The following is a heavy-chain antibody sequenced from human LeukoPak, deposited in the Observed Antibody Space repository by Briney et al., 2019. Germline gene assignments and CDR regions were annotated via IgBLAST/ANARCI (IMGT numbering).Heavy chain of an antibody. D-gene: IGHD2-15*01. J-gene: IGHJ5*02. CDR1: GYSISSGYY. CDR2: IYHSGST. CDR3: ASKVVAADPNWFDA. Sequence: SETLSFTCTVSGYSISSGYYWGWIRQPPGKGREGIGSIYHSGSTYYNPSLKSRVTISVDTSKNQFSLKLSSVTAADTVVYYCASKVVAADPNWFDAWGKGTLVTVSS. V-gene: IGHV4-38-2*02.